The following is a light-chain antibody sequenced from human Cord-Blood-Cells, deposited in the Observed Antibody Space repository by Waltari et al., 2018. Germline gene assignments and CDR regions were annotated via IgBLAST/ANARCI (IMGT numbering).Light chain of an antibody. Sequence: QSALTQPASVSGSPGQSITISCTGTSSDGGGYNYVSWYQQHPVKAPKLMIFEVSNRPSGRSNHFSGSRSGNTASLTISGLQAEDEADYYCSSYTSSSVVCGGGTKLTVL. CDR1: SSDGGGYNY. J-gene: IGLJ2*01. CDR2: EVS. V-gene: IGLV2-14*01. CDR3: SSYTSSSVV.